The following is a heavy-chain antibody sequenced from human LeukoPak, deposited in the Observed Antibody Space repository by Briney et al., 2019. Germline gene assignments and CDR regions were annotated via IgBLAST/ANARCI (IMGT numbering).Heavy chain of an antibody. J-gene: IGHJ4*02. CDR1: GFSVGGTH. V-gene: IGHV3-53*01. D-gene: IGHD1-1*01. CDR2: IYTGGTT. Sequence: PGGSLRLSCAISGFSVGGTHMSWVRQAPGKGLEWVSAIYTGGTTYYADSVQGRFTVSRDNSKNILYLHMNNLRAEDTAVYYCARDTATTGGGLDSLGQGTLVTVSS. CDR3: ARDTATTGGGLDS.